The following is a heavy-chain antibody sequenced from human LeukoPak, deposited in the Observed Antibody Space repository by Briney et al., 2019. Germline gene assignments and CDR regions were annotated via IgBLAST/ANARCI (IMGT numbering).Heavy chain of an antibody. CDR3: ATAIAGYDILTGYDRYYFDY. J-gene: IGHJ4*02. Sequence: APVKLSCKVSGYTLTELSMHWVRQAPGKGLEWMGGFDPEDGETIYAQKFQGRVTMTEDTSTDTAYMELSSLRSEDTAVYYCATAIAGYDILTGYDRYYFDYWGQGTLVTVSS. D-gene: IGHD3-9*01. CDR2: FDPEDGET. V-gene: IGHV1-24*01. CDR1: GYTLTELS.